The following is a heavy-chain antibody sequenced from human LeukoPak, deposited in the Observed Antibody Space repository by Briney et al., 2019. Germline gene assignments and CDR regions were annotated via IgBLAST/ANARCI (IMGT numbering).Heavy chain of an antibody. CDR3: AKDLGGIAAAGIGDY. V-gene: IGHV3-23*01. Sequence: GGSLRLPCAASGFTFSSYAMSWVRQAPGKGLEWVSVISGSGDNTYYAASVKGRFTISRDNSKNTLYLQMNSLRAEDTAVYYCAKDLGGIAAAGIGDYWGQGTLVTVSS. CDR2: ISGSGDNT. CDR1: GFTFSSYA. D-gene: IGHD6-13*01. J-gene: IGHJ4*02.